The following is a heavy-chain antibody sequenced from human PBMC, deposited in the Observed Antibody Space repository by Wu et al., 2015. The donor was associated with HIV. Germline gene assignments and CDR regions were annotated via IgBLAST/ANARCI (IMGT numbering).Heavy chain of an antibody. Sequence: QVQLLQSGAEVKKPGASVKVSCKASGYTFTSYYMHWVRQAPGQGLEWMGIINPSGGSTSYAQKFQGRVTMTRDTSTSTVYMELSSLRSEDTAVYYCARQMRYYDSSGYYDAFDIWGRRDNGHRLF. V-gene: IGHV1-46*01. CDR2: INPSGGST. CDR3: ARQMRYYDSSGYYDAFDI. CDR1: GYTFTSYY. J-gene: IGHJ3*02. D-gene: IGHD3-22*01.